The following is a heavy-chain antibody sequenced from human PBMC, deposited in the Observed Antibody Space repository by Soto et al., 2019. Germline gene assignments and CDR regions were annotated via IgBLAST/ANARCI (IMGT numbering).Heavy chain of an antibody. CDR1: GFTVSSNY. V-gene: IGHV3-66*01. J-gene: IGHJ6*02. CDR3: ASRRYYYYGMDV. CDR2: IYSGGST. Sequence: EVQLVESGGGLVQPGGSLRLSCAASGFTVSSNYMSWVGQAPGKRLEWVSVIYSGGSTYYADSVKGRFTISRDNSKNTLYLQMNSLSAEDTAVYYCASRRYYYYGMDVWGQGTTVTVSS.